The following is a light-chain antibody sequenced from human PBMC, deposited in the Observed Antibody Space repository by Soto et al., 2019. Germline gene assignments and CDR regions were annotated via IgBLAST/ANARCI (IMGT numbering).Light chain of an antibody. CDR1: QGIRNH. V-gene: IGKV1-33*01. Sequence: IQMTQSPSSLSASVGDRVTITCRASQGIRNHLNWYQQRPGKAPKLLISDASDLETGVPSRFSGSGSGTYFTFTISSLQPEDFATYYCHQFHSLPITVGQGTRLESK. CDR3: HQFHSLPIT. J-gene: IGKJ5*01. CDR2: DAS.